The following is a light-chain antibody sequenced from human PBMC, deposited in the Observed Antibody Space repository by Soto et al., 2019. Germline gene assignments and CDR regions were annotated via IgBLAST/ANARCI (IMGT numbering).Light chain of an antibody. CDR2: GAS. J-gene: IGKJ1*01. Sequence: EIVLTQSPGILSLSPGERATLSCRASQSISSTYLAWYQQKPGQAPRLLIYGASSRATGIPDRFSGSGSWTEFTLTISRLEPEDFAVFYCQQYGSSPRTFGQGTKVEIK. CDR1: QSISSTY. V-gene: IGKV3-20*01. CDR3: QQYGSSPRT.